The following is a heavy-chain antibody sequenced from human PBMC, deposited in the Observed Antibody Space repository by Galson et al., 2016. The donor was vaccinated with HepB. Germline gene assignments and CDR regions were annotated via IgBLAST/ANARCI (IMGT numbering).Heavy chain of an antibody. CDR2: IDSTNSDR. J-gene: IGHJ4*02. D-gene: IGHD2/OR15-2a*01. CDR1: GFTFSDYD. Sequence: SLRLSCAASGFTFSDYDMSWIRQAPGRGLEWVSDIDSTNSDRNYADSVRGRLTVSRDNAKNSLYLQINSLRAEDTAVYYCARLMLIYGSDYYFDYWGQGTLVTVSS. CDR3: ARLMLIYGSDYYFDY. V-gene: IGHV3-11*06.